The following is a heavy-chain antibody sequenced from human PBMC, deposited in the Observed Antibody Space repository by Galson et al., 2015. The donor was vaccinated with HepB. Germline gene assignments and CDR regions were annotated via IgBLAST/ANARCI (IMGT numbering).Heavy chain of an antibody. CDR1: GFMFSGHW. V-gene: IGHV3-7*03. J-gene: IGHJ4*02. CDR2: IKEDGSIK. D-gene: IGHD5-12*01. Sequence: SLRLSCAASGFMFSGHWMNWVRQAPGKGLEWVANIKEDGSIKYYVDSVTGRFTISRDNARNLLYLQMNGLRAEDTAVYFCARNRGYETFDYWGQGALVTVSS. CDR3: ARNRGYETFDY.